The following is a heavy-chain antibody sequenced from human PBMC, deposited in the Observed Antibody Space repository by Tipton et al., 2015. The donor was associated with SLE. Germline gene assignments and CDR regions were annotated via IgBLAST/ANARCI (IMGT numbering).Heavy chain of an antibody. V-gene: IGHV4-34*01. D-gene: IGHD4-17*01. CDR1: GGSFSGNY. J-gene: IGHJ3*02. CDR3: ARTTVTTYAFDI. Sequence: TLSLTCAVYGGSFSGNYWSWIRQFPGKRMEWIGDINHSGSTNYNPSLKSRVTISVDTSKNQFSLKLSSVTAADTAVYYCARTTVTTYAFDIWGQGTMVTVSS. CDR2: INHSGST.